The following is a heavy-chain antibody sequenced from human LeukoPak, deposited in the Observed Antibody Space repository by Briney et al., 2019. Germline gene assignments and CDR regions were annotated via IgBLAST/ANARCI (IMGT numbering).Heavy chain of an antibody. D-gene: IGHD3-10*01. V-gene: IGHV3-21*04. J-gene: IGHJ4*02. Sequence: PGGSLRLSCAASGFTFDDHGMSWVRQPPGKGLEWVSCISSSSSHIYYADSVKGRFTISRDNAKNSLYLQMNSLRAEDTALYYCVRGCFGELLFDHWGQGTLSPSPQ. CDR2: ISSSSSHI. CDR3: VRGCFGELLFDH. CDR1: GFTFDDHG.